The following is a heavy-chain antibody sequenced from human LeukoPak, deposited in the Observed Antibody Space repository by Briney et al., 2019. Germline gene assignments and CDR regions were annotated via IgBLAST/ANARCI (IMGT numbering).Heavy chain of an antibody. J-gene: IGHJ4*02. Sequence: SVKVSCKASGGTLSSYAISWVGQAPGQGVEGMGGIIAIFGTANYAQKFQGRVTITADESTSTAYMALSSLRSEDTAVYYCARPGIAAAGTVSFDYWGQGTLVTVSS. CDR3: ARPGIAAAGTVSFDY. D-gene: IGHD6-13*01. CDR1: GGTLSSYA. V-gene: IGHV1-69*01. CDR2: IIAIFGTA.